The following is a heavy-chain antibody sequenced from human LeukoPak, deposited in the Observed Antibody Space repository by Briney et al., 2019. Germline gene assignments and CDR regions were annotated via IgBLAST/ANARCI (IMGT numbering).Heavy chain of an antibody. J-gene: IGHJ4*02. V-gene: IGHV3-66*01. CDR2: IYSGGST. CDR1: GFTFSSYW. D-gene: IGHD1-26*01. Sequence: GGSLRLSCAASGFTFSSYWMSWVRQAPGKGLEWVSVIYSGGSTYYADSVKGRFTISRDNSKNTLYLQMNSLRAEDTAIYYCARGSGGSYYYFDYWGQGTLVTVSS. CDR3: ARGSGGSYYYFDY.